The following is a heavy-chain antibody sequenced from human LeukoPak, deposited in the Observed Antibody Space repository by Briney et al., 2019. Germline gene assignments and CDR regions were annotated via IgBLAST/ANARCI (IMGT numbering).Heavy chain of an antibody. CDR1: EYTLTELS. J-gene: IGHJ5*02. CDR2: FDPEDGET. CDR3: ATDRGRYCSSTSCLRGFDP. V-gene: IGHV1-24*01. Sequence: GASVKVSCKVSEYTLTELSMHWVRQAPGKGLEWMGGFDPEDGETIYAQKFQGRVTMTEDTSTDTAYMELSSLRSEDTAVYYCATDRGRYCSSTSCLRGFDPWGQGTLVTVSS. D-gene: IGHD2-2*01.